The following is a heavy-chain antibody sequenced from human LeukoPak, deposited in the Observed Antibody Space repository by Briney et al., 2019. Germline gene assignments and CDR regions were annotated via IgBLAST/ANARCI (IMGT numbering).Heavy chain of an antibody. CDR1: GGSISSFY. V-gene: IGHV4-59*12. D-gene: IGHD3-22*01. CDR3: ARDLSDYYDSSGYSN. Sequence: SETLSLTCTVSGGSISSFYWNWIRQPPGKGLEWLAYIYHSGDTRYNPSLKSRVTISVDTSKSQFSLKLSSVTAADTAVYYCARDLSDYYDSSGYSNWGQGTLVTVSS. J-gene: IGHJ4*02. CDR2: IYHSGDT.